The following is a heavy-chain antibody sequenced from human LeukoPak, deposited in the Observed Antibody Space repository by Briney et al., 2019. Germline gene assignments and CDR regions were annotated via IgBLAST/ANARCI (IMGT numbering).Heavy chain of an antibody. CDR1: SGSISSSSYY. Sequence: SQTLSLTRTVSSGSISSSSYYWGWIRQPPGKGLERIGRIYYSGSTYSNPSLTSRVTISVAPPNNQFSLTLSSVPAAATAVSYCAREWIHLSFYWGQGTLVTVSS. D-gene: IGHD5-18*01. CDR3: AREWIHLSFY. J-gene: IGHJ4*02. V-gene: IGHV4-39*02. CDR2: IYYSGST.